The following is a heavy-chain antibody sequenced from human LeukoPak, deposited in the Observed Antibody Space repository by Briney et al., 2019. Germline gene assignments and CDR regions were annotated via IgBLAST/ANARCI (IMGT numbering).Heavy chain of an antibody. J-gene: IGHJ4*02. D-gene: IGHD6-19*01. V-gene: IGHV4-4*02. CDR1: GGSISSSNW. CDR2: IYHSGST. Sequence: PSGTLSLTCAVSGGSISSSNWWSWVRQPPGKGPEWIGEIYHSGSTNYNPSLKSRVTISVDKSKNQFSLKLSSVTAADTAVNYCARGIAVAGTGLTHFDYWGQGTLVTVSS. CDR3: ARGIAVAGTGLTHFDY.